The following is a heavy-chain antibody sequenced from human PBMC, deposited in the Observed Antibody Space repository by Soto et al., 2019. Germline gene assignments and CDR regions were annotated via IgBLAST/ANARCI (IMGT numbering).Heavy chain of an antibody. D-gene: IGHD1-1*01. CDR1: GFSLSTSGMR. Sequence: SGPTLVNPTQTLTLTCTFSGFSLSTSGMRVSWVRQPPGKALQWLARIDWDDDKFYTTSLRTRLTISKDTSKNQVVLTMTNMDPVDTATYYCAKTGTDGSWFDPWGQGTLVTVSS. J-gene: IGHJ5*02. CDR2: IDWDDDK. CDR3: AKTGTDGSWFDP. V-gene: IGHV2-70*04.